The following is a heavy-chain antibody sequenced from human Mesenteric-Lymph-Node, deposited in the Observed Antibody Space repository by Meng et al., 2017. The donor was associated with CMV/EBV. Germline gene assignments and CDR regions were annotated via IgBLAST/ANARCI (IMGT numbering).Heavy chain of an antibody. CDR3: ARDPHCGGDCYPPGMDV. J-gene: IGHJ4*02. D-gene: IGHD2-21*01. CDR1: GFTFSSYS. Sequence: VGSLRLSCAASGFTFSSYSMNWVRQAPGKGLEWVSYISSSSSTIYYADSVKGRFTISRDNAKNSLYLQMNSLRAEDTAVYYCARDPHCGGDCYPPGMDVWGQGTLVTVSS. CDR2: ISSSSSTI. V-gene: IGHV3-48*04.